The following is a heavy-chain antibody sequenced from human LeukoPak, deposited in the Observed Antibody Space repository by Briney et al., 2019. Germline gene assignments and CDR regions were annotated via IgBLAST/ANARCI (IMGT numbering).Heavy chain of an antibody. Sequence: ASVKVSCKASGYTFTGYYMHWVRQAPGQGLEWMGLINPNSGGTNYAQKFQGRVTMTRDTSISTAYMELSRLRSDDTAVYYCARGDIVVVVAATETGFDYWGQGTLVTVSS. CDR2: INPNSGGT. CDR1: GYTFTGYY. J-gene: IGHJ4*02. D-gene: IGHD2-15*01. V-gene: IGHV1-2*02. CDR3: ARGDIVVVVAATETGFDY.